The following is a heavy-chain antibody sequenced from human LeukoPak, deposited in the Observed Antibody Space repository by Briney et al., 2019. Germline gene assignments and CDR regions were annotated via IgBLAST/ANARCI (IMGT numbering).Heavy chain of an antibody. V-gene: IGHV1-69*13. CDR1: GGTFGRYV. J-gene: IGHJ6*03. Sequence: SVKVSCKASGGTFGRYVISWVRQAPGQGLEWMGGITPIFGTANYAQKFQGRVTITADESTITAYMELSSLRSEDTAVYYCARGAFGVFPPATYYYYMDVWGKGTTVTVSS. CDR3: ARGAFGVFPPATYYYYMDV. D-gene: IGHD3-3*01. CDR2: ITPIFGTA.